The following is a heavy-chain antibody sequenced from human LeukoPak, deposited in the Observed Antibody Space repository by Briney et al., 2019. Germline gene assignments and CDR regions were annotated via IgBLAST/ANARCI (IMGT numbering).Heavy chain of an antibody. V-gene: IGHV3-21*01. CDR2: ISSSSSYI. CDR1: GFTFSSYS. CDR3: ARDPLRGGDYDFWSGYSPNWFDP. Sequence: GGSLRLSCAASGFTFSSYSMNWVRQAPGKGLKWVSSISSSSSYIYYADSVKGRFTISRDNAKNSLYLQMNSLRAEDTAVYYCARDPLRGGDYDFWSGYSPNWFDPWGQGTLVTVSS. D-gene: IGHD3-3*01. J-gene: IGHJ5*02.